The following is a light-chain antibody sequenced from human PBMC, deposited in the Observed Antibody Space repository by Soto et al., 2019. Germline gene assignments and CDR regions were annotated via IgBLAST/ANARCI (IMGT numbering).Light chain of an antibody. Sequence: EIVMTQSPATLSVSPGERVTLSCRASQSVGSNLAWYQQKPGQTPRLLIYGASTRATGFPARFSGSGSGTKFTLSISSLQSEDFAVYYCQPNNDWPLTFGQGTKVDIK. CDR2: GAS. CDR3: QPNNDWPLT. J-gene: IGKJ1*01. CDR1: QSVGSN. V-gene: IGKV3-15*01.